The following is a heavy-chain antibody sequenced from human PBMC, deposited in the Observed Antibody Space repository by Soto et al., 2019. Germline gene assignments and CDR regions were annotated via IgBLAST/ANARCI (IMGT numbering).Heavy chain of an antibody. Sequence: EVQLVESGGGLAKPGGSLRLSCAASGFLFNSYGMNWVRLSPGRGLEWISSISSTSTYIEYADSVKGRFIISRDNAENSLFLQMNSLRAEDTAVYYCTRDRSPGMVFRDFDFWGQGALVTVSS. CDR2: ISSTSTYI. CDR3: TRDRSPGMVFRDFDF. J-gene: IGHJ4*02. D-gene: IGHD3-10*01. CDR1: GFLFNSYG. V-gene: IGHV3-21*01.